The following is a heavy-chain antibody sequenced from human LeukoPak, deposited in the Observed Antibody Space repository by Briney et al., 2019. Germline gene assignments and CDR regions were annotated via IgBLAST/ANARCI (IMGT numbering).Heavy chain of an antibody. CDR2: IAYDGSNK. Sequence: GGSLRLSCAASGFTFSTYAMHWVRQAPGKGLEWVAVIAYDGSNKYYADSVKGRLTISSDNSKNTLYLQMNSLRAEDTAVYYCAREIVATIGFDYWGQGTLVTVSS. D-gene: IGHD5-12*01. V-gene: IGHV3-30*04. CDR1: GFTFSTYA. CDR3: AREIVATIGFDY. J-gene: IGHJ4*02.